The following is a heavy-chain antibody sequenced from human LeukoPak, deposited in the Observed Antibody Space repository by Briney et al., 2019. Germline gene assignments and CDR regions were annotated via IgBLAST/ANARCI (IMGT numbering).Heavy chain of an antibody. J-gene: IGHJ4*02. CDR3: ARVGRFGELLFIVGVDY. CDR1: GGSISSSSYY. D-gene: IGHD3-10*01. Sequence: PSETLSFTCTVSGGSISSSSYYWGWIRQPPGKGLEWIGSIYYSGSTYYNPSLKSRVTISVDTSKNQFSLKLSSVTAADTAVYYCARVGRFGELLFIVGVDYWGQGTLVTVSS. CDR2: IYYSGST. V-gene: IGHV4-39*07.